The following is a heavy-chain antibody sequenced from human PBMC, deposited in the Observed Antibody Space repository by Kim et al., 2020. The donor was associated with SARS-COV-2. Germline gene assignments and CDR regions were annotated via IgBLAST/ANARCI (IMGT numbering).Heavy chain of an antibody. CDR3: ARGYGDYGY. V-gene: IGHV3-11*05. D-gene: IGHD4-17*01. Sequence: TYYADSVKGRFTISRDTAKNSLYLQMNSLRADDTAVYYCARGYGDYGYWGQGTLVTVSS. CDR2: T. J-gene: IGHJ4*02.